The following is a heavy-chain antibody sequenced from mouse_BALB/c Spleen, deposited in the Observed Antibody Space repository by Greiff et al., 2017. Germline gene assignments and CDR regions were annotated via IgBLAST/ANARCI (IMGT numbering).Heavy chain of an antibody. D-gene: IGHD1-2*01. Sequence: EVKVVESGGGLVKPGASVKLSCTASGFNIKDTYMHWVKQRPEQGLEWIGRIVPANGNTKYDPKFQGKATITADTSSNTAYLQLSSLTSEDTAVYYCARTTADYYAMDDGGQGTAVTVSS. J-gene: IGHJ4*01. CDR2: IVPANGNT. CDR1: GFNIKDTY. CDR3: ARTTADYYAMDD. V-gene: IGHV14-3*02.